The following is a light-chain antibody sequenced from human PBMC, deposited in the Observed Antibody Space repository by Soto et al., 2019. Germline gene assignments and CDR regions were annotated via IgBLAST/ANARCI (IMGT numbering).Light chain of an antibody. V-gene: IGKV1-12*02. J-gene: IGKJ4*01. Sequence: DIQITKSASTVSASVGDRVTITCRASQSISSWLAWYQQKPGKAPKLLIYDASSLQSGVPSRFSGSGSGTDFTLTISSLQPEDFATYYCQQANSFPFTFGGGTKVDIK. CDR3: QQANSFPFT. CDR1: QSISSW. CDR2: DAS.